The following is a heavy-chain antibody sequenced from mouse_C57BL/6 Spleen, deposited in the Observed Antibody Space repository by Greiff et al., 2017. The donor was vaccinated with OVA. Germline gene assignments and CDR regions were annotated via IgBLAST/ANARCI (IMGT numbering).Heavy chain of an antibody. CDR1: GYAFTNYL. Sequence: VQLQQSGAELVRPGTSVKVSCKASGYAFTNYLIEWVKQRPGQGLEWIGVINPGSGGTNYNEKFKGKATLTADKSSSTAYMQLSSLTSEDSAVYFCARGTTVGGDYWGQGTTLTVSS. V-gene: IGHV1-54*01. CDR2: INPGSGGT. CDR3: ARGTTVGGDY. D-gene: IGHD1-1*01. J-gene: IGHJ2*01.